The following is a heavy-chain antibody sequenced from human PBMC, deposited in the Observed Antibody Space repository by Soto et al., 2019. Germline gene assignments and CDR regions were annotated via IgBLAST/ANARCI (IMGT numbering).Heavy chain of an antibody. Sequence: QITLKESGPTLVKPTQTLTLTCTFSGFSLSTSGVGVGWIRQPPGKALEWLALIYWDDDKRYSPSLKSRLTTXKXTXXNQVVLTMTNMDPVDTATYYCAHRRRLSGYDLLDYWGQGTLVTVSS. CDR3: AHRRRLSGYDLLDY. CDR1: GFSLSTSGVG. V-gene: IGHV2-5*02. J-gene: IGHJ4*02. D-gene: IGHD5-12*01. CDR2: IYWDDDK.